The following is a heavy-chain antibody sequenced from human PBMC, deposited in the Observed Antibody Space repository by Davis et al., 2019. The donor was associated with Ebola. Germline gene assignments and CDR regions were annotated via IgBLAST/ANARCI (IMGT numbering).Heavy chain of an antibody. Sequence: GESLKISCAASGFTFSNHWMHWVRQAPGTGLKYVSAISSSGGSTYYADSVKGRFTISRDSSKNTLHLQMSSLRAEDMAVYYCVKGSGSYFNYYGMGVWGQGTTVTVSS. CDR1: GFTFSNHW. CDR3: VKGSGSYFNYYGMGV. V-gene: IGHV3-64D*06. J-gene: IGHJ6*02. CDR2: ISSSGGST. D-gene: IGHD3-10*01.